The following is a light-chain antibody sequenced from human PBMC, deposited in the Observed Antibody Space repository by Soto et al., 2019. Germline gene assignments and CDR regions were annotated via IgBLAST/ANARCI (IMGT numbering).Light chain of an antibody. J-gene: IGLJ1*01. V-gene: IGLV2-14*01. Sequence: QSVLTQSASVSGSPGQSVTISCTGTSSDVGGYIYVSWYQQHPGKPPKLMIYEVSNRPSGVSDRFSGSKSGTTASLIISGLQAEDEADYYCSSYTTTSTLVFGTGTKVTVL. CDR3: SSYTTTSTLV. CDR2: EVS. CDR1: SSDVGGYIY.